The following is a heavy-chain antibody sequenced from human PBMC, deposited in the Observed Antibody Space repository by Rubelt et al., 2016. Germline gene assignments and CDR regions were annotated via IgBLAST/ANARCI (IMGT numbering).Heavy chain of an antibody. V-gene: IGHV3-23*01. CDR3: ARDKEGFVPAAIVFDY. D-gene: IGHD2-2*02. Sequence: GKGLEWVSAISGSGGSTYYADSVKGRFTISRDNSKNTLYLQMNSLRAEDTAVYYCARDKEGFVPAAIVFDYWGQGTLVTVSS. J-gene: IGHJ4*02. CDR2: ISGSGGST.